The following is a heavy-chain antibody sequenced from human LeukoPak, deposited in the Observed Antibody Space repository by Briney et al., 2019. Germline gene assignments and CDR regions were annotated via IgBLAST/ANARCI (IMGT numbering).Heavy chain of an antibody. CDR1: RFTFSSYS. Sequence: GGSLRLSCAASRFTFSSYSMNWVRQAPGKGLEWVSSISSSGSYIYYADSVRGRFTISRDNAKNSLYLQMNSLRAEDTAVYYCARTFGRDYYDSSGAPSHYFDYWGQGTLVTVSS. J-gene: IGHJ4*02. CDR2: ISSSGSYI. CDR3: ARTFGRDYYDSSGAPSHYFDY. D-gene: IGHD3-22*01. V-gene: IGHV3-21*01.